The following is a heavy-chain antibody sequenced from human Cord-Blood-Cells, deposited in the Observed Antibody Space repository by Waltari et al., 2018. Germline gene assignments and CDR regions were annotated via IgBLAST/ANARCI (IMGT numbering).Heavy chain of an antibody. J-gene: IGHJ6*03. CDR1: GGSFSGYY. V-gene: IGHV4-34*01. Sequence: VQLQQWGAGLLKPSATLSLTCAVHGGSFSGYYWSWIRQPPGKGLEWIGEINHSGSTNYNPSLKSRVTISVDTSKNQFSLKLSSVTAADTAVYYCARWASYYMDVWGKGTTVTVSS. CDR2: INHSGST. CDR3: ARWASYYMDV.